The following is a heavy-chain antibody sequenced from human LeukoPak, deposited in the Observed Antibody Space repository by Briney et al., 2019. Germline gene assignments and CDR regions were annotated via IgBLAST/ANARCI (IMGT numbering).Heavy chain of an antibody. Sequence: SETLSLTCTVSGGSISSYYWSWIRQPPGKGLEWIGYIYTSGSTNYNPSLKSRVTISVDTSTNQFSLKLSSVTAADTAVYYCAAGIAAAGTHWFDPWGQGTLVTVSS. CDR3: AAGIAAAGTHWFDP. CDR1: GGSISSYY. V-gene: IGHV4-4*09. CDR2: IYTSGST. D-gene: IGHD6-13*01. J-gene: IGHJ5*02.